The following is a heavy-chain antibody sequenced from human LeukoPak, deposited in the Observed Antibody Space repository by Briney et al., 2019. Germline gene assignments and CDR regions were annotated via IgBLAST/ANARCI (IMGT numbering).Heavy chain of an antibody. Sequence: GGSLRLSCAASGFTFSSYIMNWVRQAPGKGLEWVSSITSSSKYIYYADSVKGRFTISRDNAKNSLYLQMNTLRVEDTAVYYCTRDLMDYDVSTGLHHYYMDVWGQGTTVTVSS. CDR2: ITSSSKYI. D-gene: IGHD3-9*01. J-gene: IGHJ6*02. V-gene: IGHV3-21*01. CDR1: GFTFSSYI. CDR3: TRDLMDYDVSTGLHHYYMDV.